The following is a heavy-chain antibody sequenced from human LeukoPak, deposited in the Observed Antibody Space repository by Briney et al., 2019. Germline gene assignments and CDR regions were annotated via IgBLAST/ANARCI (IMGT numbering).Heavy chain of an antibody. J-gene: IGHJ6*04. V-gene: IGHV3-21*01. Sequence: GGSLRLSCAASGSTFSDYWMNWGREAPGQGLGWVSTISSSSSYINYADSVQGRFTISRDNAGSSMYLQMNSLRAEDTAVYYCAELGITMIGGVWGKGTTVTISS. CDR2: ISSSSSYI. D-gene: IGHD3-10*02. CDR1: GSTFSDYW. CDR3: AELGITMIGGV.